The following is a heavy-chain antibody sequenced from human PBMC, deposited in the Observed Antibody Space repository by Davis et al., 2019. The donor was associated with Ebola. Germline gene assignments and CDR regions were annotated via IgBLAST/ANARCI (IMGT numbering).Heavy chain of an antibody. CDR3: ARDMPSVGATSY. Sequence: GGSLRLSCAASGFTFSDYYMSWIRQAPGKGLEWISYISSRGDYTNYADSVKGRFAISRDNAKNSLYLQMNSLRAEDTAIYYCARDMPSVGATSYWGQGTLVTVS. V-gene: IGHV3-11*06. CDR1: GFTFSDYY. D-gene: IGHD1-26*01. J-gene: IGHJ4*02. CDR2: ISSRGDYT.